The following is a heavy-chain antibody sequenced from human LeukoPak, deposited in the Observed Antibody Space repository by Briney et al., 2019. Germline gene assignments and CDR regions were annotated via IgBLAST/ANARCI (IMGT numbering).Heavy chain of an antibody. V-gene: IGHV3-7*01. J-gene: IGHJ4*02. D-gene: IGHD1-26*01. CDR3: ARIKGGTSATISY. CDR1: GFTFSGSW. CDR2: IDQDGSEK. Sequence: QPGGSLRFSCAASGFTFSGSWMSWVRQARGKGLEWVANIDQDGSEKYYVDSVKGRFTLSKDNAKNSLFLQMNSLRDEDTAVYYCARIKGGTSATISYWGQGTLVTVSS.